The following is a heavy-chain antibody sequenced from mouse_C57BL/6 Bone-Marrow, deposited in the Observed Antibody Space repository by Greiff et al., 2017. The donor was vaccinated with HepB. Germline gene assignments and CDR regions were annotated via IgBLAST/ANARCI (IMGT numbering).Heavy chain of an antibody. V-gene: IGHV1-85*01. CDR1: GYTFTSYD. Sequence: QVHVKQSGPELVKPGASVKLSCKASGYTFTSYDINWVKQRPGQGLEWIGWIYPRDGSTKYNEKFKGKATLTVDTSSSTAYMELHSLTSEDSAVYFCARWGFLTRFAYWGQGTLVTVSA. D-gene: IGHD1-3*01. CDR3: ARWGFLTRFAY. CDR2: IYPRDGST. J-gene: IGHJ3*01.